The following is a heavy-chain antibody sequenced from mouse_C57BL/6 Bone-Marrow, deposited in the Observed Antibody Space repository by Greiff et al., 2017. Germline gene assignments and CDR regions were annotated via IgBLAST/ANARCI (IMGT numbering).Heavy chain of an antibody. J-gene: IGHJ4*01. V-gene: IGHV1-5*01. CDR2: IYPGNSDT. D-gene: IGHD1-1*01. Sequence: EVQLQQSGTVLARPGASVKMSCKTSGYTFTSYWMHWVKQRPGQGLEWIGAIYPGNSDTRYNQKFKGKANLTAVTSASTAYMELSSLTNEDSAVYYLTSWAPYYGSSYSYYAMDYWGQGTSVTVSS. CDR1: GYTFTSYW. CDR3: TSWAPYYGSSYSYYAMDY.